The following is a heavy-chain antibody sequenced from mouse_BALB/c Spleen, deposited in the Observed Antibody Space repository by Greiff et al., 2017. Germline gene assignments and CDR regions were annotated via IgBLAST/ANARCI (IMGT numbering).Heavy chain of an antibody. D-gene: IGHD1-1*01. V-gene: IGHV10-1*02. CDR2: IRSKSNNYAT. J-gene: IGHJ2*01. CDR1: GFTFNTYA. CDR3: VRQFYYGFDY. Sequence: EVQVVESGGGLVQPKGSLKLSCAASGFTFNTYAMNWVRQAPGKGLEWVARIRSKSNNYATYYADSVKDRFTISRDDSQSMLYLQMNNLKTEDTAMYYCVRQFYYGFDYWGQGTTLTVSS.